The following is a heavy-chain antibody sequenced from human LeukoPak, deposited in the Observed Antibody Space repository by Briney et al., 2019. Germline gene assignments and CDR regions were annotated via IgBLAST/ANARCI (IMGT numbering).Heavy chain of an antibody. Sequence: PGASLRLSCAASGFTFSTYAMSWVRQAPGKGLEWVSGISGSDGSTYYADSVKGRFTISRDNSKNTLYLQMNSLRAEDTAVYYCAKSRLGYDSSGYWDEKGHTLQHWGQGTLVTVSS. CDR2: ISGSDGST. D-gene: IGHD3-22*01. J-gene: IGHJ1*01. V-gene: IGHV3-23*01. CDR3: AKSRLGYDSSGYWDEKGHTLQH. CDR1: GFTFSTYA.